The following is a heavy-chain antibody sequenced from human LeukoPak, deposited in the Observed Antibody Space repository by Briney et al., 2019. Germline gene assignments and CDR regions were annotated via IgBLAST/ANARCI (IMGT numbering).Heavy chain of an antibody. CDR1: GFTVISNY. J-gene: IGHJ6*02. Sequence: PGGSLRLSCAASGFTVISNYMSWIRQAPGKGLEWVSYISSSSSYTNYADSVKGRFTISRDNAKNSLYLQMNSLRAEDTAVYYCARDGDGPRGKDYYYYGMDVWGQGTTVTVSS. CDR2: ISSSSSYT. D-gene: IGHD5-24*01. V-gene: IGHV3-11*05. CDR3: ARDGDGPRGKDYYYYGMDV.